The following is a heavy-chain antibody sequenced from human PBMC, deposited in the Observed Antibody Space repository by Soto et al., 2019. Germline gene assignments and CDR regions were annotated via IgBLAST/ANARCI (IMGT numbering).Heavy chain of an antibody. J-gene: IGHJ4*02. CDR2: IYSGGST. CDR1: GFTVSSNY. V-gene: IGHV3-53*02. Sequence: EVQLVETGGGLIQPGGSLRLSCAASGFTVSSNYMSWVRQAPGKGLEWVSVIYSGGSTYYADSVKGRFTISRDNSKNTLDLQMNSLRAEDTAVYYCARAFSEKLLPSYFDYWGQGTLVTVSS. CDR3: ARAFSEKLLPSYFDY. D-gene: IGHD1-26*01.